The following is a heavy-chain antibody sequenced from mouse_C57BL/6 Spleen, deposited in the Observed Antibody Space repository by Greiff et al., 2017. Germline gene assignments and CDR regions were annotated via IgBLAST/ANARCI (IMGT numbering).Heavy chain of an antibody. Sequence: EVKLVESGPGLVKPSQSLSLTCSVTGYSITSCYYWNWIRQLPGNKLEWMGYISYDGSNNYNPSLKNRISITRDTSKNQFFLKLNSVTTEDTATYYCARDDYVWYFDVWGTGPTVTVSS. CDR3: ARDDYVWYFDV. D-gene: IGHD2-4*01. J-gene: IGHJ1*03. CDR1: GYSITSCYY. CDR2: ISYDGSN. V-gene: IGHV3-6*01.